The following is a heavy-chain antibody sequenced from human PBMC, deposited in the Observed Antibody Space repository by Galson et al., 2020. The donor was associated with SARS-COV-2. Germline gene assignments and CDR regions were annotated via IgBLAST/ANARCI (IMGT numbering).Heavy chain of an antibody. CDR3: ARRPDHFDSSGVIGYAFDI. V-gene: IGHV4-61*08. J-gene: IGHJ3*02. D-gene: IGHD3-22*01. CDR2: IYNSGST. CDR1: GGSVSTGGYY. Sequence: SETLSLTCTVSGGSVSTGGYYWSWIRQPPGKGLEWLGYIYNSGSTNNNPSLKSRVTISVDTSKNQFSLRLRSVTATDTAVYYCARRPDHFDSSGVIGYAFDIWGQGTMVTVSS.